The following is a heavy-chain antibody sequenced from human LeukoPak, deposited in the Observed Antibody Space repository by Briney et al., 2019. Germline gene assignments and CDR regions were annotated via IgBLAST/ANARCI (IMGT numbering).Heavy chain of an antibody. CDR1: GYTFTSFD. D-gene: IGHD3-3*01. Sequence: EASVKVSCKASGYTFTSFDINWVRQATGQGLEWLGWMNPNSGNTGYAQKFQGRVTMTRNTSISTAYMELSSLRSEDTAVYYCARSGGYDFWSGYLNWFDPWGQGTLVTVSS. CDR3: ARSGGYDFWSGYLNWFDP. CDR2: MNPNSGNT. J-gene: IGHJ5*02. V-gene: IGHV1-8*01.